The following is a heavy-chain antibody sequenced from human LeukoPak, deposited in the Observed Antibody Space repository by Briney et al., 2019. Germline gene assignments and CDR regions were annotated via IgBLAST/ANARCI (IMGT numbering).Heavy chain of an antibody. CDR3: ARASAPGIAAAGTPSRPSY. J-gene: IGHJ4*02. CDR2: ISSSSSTI. Sequence: PGGSLRLSCAASGFTFSSYSMNWVRQAPGKGLEWVSYISSSSSTIYYADSVKGRFTISRDNAKNSLYLQMNSLRAEDTAVYYCARASAPGIAAAGTPSRPSYWGQGTLVTVSS. D-gene: IGHD6-13*01. CDR1: GFTFSSYS. V-gene: IGHV3-48*01.